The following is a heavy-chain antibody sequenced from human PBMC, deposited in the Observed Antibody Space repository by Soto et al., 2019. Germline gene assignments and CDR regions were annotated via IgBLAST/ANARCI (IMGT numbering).Heavy chain of an antibody. CDR1: GYTFTSYG. CDR2: INPNSGGT. D-gene: IGHD3-9*01. J-gene: IGHJ4*02. V-gene: IGHV1-2*02. Sequence: QVQLVQSGAEVKKPGASVKVSCKASGYTFTSYGISWVRQAPGQGLEWMGWINPNSGGTNYAQKFQGRVTMTRDTSISTAYMELSRLRSDDTAVYYCARTTSGHYDILTGYPNPFDYWGQGTLVTVSS. CDR3: ARTTSGHYDILTGYPNPFDY.